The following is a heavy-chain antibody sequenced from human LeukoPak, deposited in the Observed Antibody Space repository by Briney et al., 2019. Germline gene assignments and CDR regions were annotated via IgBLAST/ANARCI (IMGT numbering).Heavy chain of an antibody. Sequence: GESLKISCTASGYSFSTYWIGWVRQMPGKGLEWMGIIYPGDFDTRYSPSFQGQVTISVDKPINTAYLQWSSLKASDTAMYYCARATSGVTHPYHFDYWGQGTLVTVSS. CDR3: ARATSGVTHPYHFDY. CDR1: GYSFSTYW. CDR2: IYPGDFDT. J-gene: IGHJ4*02. D-gene: IGHD5-12*01. V-gene: IGHV5-51*04.